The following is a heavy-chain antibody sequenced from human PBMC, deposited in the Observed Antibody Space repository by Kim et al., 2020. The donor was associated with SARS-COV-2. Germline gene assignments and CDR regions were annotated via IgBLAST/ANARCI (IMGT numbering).Heavy chain of an antibody. D-gene: IGHD5-18*01. Sequence: GGSLRLSCAASGFTFSDYYMSWIRQTPGKGLEWVSYISSSGSTIYYADSVKGRFTISRDNAKNSLYLQMNSLRAEDTAVYYCARGGIQLWSRWFDPWGQGTLVTVSS. CDR3: ARGGIQLWSRWFDP. CDR2: ISSSGSTI. J-gene: IGHJ5*02. CDR1: GFTFSDYY. V-gene: IGHV3-11*01.